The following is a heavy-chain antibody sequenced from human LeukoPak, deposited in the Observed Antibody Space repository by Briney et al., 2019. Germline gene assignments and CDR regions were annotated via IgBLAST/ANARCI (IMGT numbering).Heavy chain of an antibody. J-gene: IGHJ3*01. CDR2: TYYGSRWYN. Sequence: SQTLSLTCVISGDIVASNSTACNWIRQSPSRGLEWLGRTYYGSRWYNDYAVSVKGRITINPDTSKNQFSLQLNSVTPEDTAVYYCARGGQGDGYSADEAFDFWGQGTVVTVS. D-gene: IGHD5-24*01. CDR3: ARGGQGDGYSADEAFDF. V-gene: IGHV6-1*01. CDR1: GDIVASNSTA.